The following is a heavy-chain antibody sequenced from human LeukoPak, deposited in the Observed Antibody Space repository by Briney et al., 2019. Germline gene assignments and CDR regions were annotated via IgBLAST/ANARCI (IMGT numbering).Heavy chain of an antibody. Sequence: GASVKVSCKASGYTFTNYGISWVRQAPGQGLEWTGWIRANNGNTDYAQKLQGRVTMTTDTSTSTAYMELRSLTSDDTAVYYCARGSSTVYGYMDVRGKGTTVTVSS. CDR1: GYTFTNYG. CDR3: ARGSSTVYGYMDV. V-gene: IGHV1-18*01. D-gene: IGHD2/OR15-2a*01. J-gene: IGHJ6*04. CDR2: IRANNGNT.